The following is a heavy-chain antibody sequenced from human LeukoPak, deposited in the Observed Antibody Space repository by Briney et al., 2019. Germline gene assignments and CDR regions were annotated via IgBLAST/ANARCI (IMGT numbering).Heavy chain of an antibody. V-gene: IGHV1-69*05. CDR2: IIPIFGTA. Sequence: SVKVSCKASGGTFSSYDISWVRQAPGQGLEWMGRIIPIFGTANYAQKFQGRVTITTDESTSTAYMELSSLRSEDTAVYYCARYGDFGFDYWGQGTLVTVSS. CDR3: ARYGDFGFDY. D-gene: IGHD4-17*01. CDR1: GGTFSSYD. J-gene: IGHJ4*02.